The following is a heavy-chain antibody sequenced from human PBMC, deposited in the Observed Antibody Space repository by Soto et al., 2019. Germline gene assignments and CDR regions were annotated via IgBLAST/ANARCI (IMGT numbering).Heavy chain of an antibody. CDR3: ARVPSP. Sequence: QLQLQESGSGLVKLSQTLCLTCAVSGGSISSVGNSWSWIRQPPGKGLEWIGYIYHSGSTYYNPSLKSRVTISVDRSKNQFSLKLSSVTAADTAVYYCARVPSPWGQGTLVTVSS. CDR2: IYHSGST. V-gene: IGHV4-30-2*01. J-gene: IGHJ5*02. CDR1: GGSISSVGNS.